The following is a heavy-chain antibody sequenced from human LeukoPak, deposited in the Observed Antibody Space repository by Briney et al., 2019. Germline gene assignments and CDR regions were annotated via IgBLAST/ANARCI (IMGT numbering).Heavy chain of an antibody. CDR2: MNPNSGNT. Sequence: ASVKVSCKASGYTFTSYDINWVRQATGQGLEWMGWMNPNSGNTGYAQKFQGRVTITADKSTSTAYMELSSLRSEDTAVYYCARDFDFWNEGAGALDYWGQGTLVTVSS. CDR1: GYTFTSYD. D-gene: IGHD3-3*01. J-gene: IGHJ4*02. CDR3: ARDFDFWNEGAGALDY. V-gene: IGHV1-8*03.